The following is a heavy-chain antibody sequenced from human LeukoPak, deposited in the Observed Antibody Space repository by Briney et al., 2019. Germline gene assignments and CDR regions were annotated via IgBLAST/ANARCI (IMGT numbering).Heavy chain of an antibody. D-gene: IGHD3-16*01. CDR2: MNPNSGNT. CDR3: AKDGPSWGSYFHY. J-gene: IGHJ4*02. Sequence: ASVKVSCKASGYTFTSYDINWVRQATGQGLEWMGWMNPNSGNTGYAQKFQGRVTMTRNTSISTAYMELSSLRAEDTAVYYCAKDGPSWGSYFHYWGQGTLVTVSS. CDR1: GYTFTSYD. V-gene: IGHV1-8*01.